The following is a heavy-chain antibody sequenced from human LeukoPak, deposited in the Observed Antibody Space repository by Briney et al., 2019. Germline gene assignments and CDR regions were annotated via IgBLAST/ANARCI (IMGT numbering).Heavy chain of an antibody. CDR3: AKVGASYYGIDY. CDR1: GFIFDDYG. CDR2: IRYDASRE. Sequence: GGPLRLSCTSFGFIFDDYGMHWVRQAPGKGLEWVAFIRYDASREYYVDSVKGRFTISRDNSKNTLYLQMSSLRVEDTAVYYCAKVGASYYGIDYWGQGARVTVSS. V-gene: IGHV3-30*02. J-gene: IGHJ4*02. D-gene: IGHD1-26*01.